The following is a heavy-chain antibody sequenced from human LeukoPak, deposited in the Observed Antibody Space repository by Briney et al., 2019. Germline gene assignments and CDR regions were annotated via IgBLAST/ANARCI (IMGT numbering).Heavy chain of an antibody. CDR1: GFTFSSYS. D-gene: IGHD2-8*01. CDR3: ARSMLWYFDL. CDR2: ISSSSSYI. V-gene: IGHV3-21*04. Sequence: PGGSLRLSCAASGFTFSSYSMNWVRQAPGKGLKWVSSISSSSSYIYYADSVKGRFTISRDNAKNSLYLQMNSLRAEDTAVYYCARSMLWYFDLWGRGTLVTVSS. J-gene: IGHJ2*01.